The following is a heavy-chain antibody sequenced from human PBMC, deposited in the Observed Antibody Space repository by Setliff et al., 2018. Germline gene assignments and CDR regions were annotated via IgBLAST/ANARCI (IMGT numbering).Heavy chain of an antibody. CDR1: GYTFTSYD. J-gene: IGHJ4*02. CDR2: MNPNSGNT. D-gene: IGHD5-18*01. Sequence: ASVKVSCKVSGYTFTSYDINWVRQATGQGLEWMGWMNPNSGNTGYAQKFQGRVTMTRNTSISTAYMELSSLRSEDTAVYYCARRVGSVGIQLPDYWGQGTLVTVSS. V-gene: IGHV1-8*02. CDR3: ARRVGSVGIQLPDY.